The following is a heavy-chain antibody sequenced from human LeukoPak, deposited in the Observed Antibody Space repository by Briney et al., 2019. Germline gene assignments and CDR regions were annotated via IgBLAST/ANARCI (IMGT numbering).Heavy chain of an antibody. J-gene: IGHJ6*03. Sequence: PGGSLSLSCAASGFTFNNYEFNRVRQAPGKGLEWVSYLSSSGSTIYYADSVKGRFTISRDNAKNSLYLQMNRLRAEDTAVYFCARDDGAYYQYSMDVWGKGTTVTVSS. V-gene: IGHV3-48*03. CDR2: LSSSGSTI. D-gene: IGHD3-16*01. CDR3: ARDDGAYYQYSMDV. CDR1: GFTFNNYE.